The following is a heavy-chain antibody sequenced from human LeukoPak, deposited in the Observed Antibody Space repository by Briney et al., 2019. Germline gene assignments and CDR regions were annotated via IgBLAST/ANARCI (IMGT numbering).Heavy chain of an antibody. Sequence: GGSLRLSCKASGFAFSDYAMSWVRQAPGKGLEWVGFIRSKACGGTTEYAASVKDRVSSSRDDSKSIAYLQMNSLKTEDTAGYVCASDRQGGGSYYYMDVWAEGTAVTVS. CDR2: IRSKACGGTT. V-gene: IGHV3-49*04. CDR1: GFAFSDYA. CDR3: ASDRQGGGSYYYMDV. J-gene: IGHJ6*03.